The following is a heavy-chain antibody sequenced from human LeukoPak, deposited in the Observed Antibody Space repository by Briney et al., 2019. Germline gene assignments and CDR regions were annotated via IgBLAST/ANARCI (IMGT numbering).Heavy chain of an antibody. CDR2: IRSKAYGGTT. V-gene: IGHV3-49*04. Sequence: PGRSLRLSCTASGFTFGDYAMSWVRQAPGKGLEWVGFIRSKAYGGTTEYAASVKGRFTISRDDSKSIAYLQMNSLKTEDTAVYYCTRDGLGDFWSGYPYYYYMDVWGKGTTVTVSS. CDR3: TRDGLGDFWSGYPYYYYMDV. D-gene: IGHD3-3*01. J-gene: IGHJ6*03. CDR1: GFTFGDYA.